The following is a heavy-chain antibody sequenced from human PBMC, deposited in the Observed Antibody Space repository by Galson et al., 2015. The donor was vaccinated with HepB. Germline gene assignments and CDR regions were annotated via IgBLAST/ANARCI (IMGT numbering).Heavy chain of an antibody. CDR3: ARIDILTGYYDY. Sequence: SLRLSCAASGFTFSSYGMHWVRQAPGKRLEWVSYISSSGSTIYYADSVKGRFTISRDNAKNSLYLQMNSLRAEDTAVYYCARIDILTGYYDYWGQGTLVTVSS. CDR1: GFTFSSYG. CDR2: ISSSGSTI. J-gene: IGHJ4*02. V-gene: IGHV3-48*03. D-gene: IGHD3-9*01.